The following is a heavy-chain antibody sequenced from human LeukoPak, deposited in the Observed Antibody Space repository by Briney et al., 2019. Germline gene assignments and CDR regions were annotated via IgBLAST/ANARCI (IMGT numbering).Heavy chain of an antibody. V-gene: IGHV4-59*12. CDR3: ARSYGDYFDYFDY. CDR2: IAYTGST. D-gene: IGHD4-17*01. Sequence: PSETLSLTCTVSGGSVSGGSISSYYWSWIRQPPGKGLEWIGFIAYTGSTNYNPSLKSRVTISVDTSKNQFSLRLSSVTAADTAVYYCARSYGDYFDYFDYWGQGTLVTVSS. J-gene: IGHJ4*02. CDR1: GGSVSGGSISSYY.